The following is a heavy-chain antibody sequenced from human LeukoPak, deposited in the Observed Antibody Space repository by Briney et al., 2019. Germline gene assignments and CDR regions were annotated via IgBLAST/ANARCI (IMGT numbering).Heavy chain of an antibody. J-gene: IGHJ4*02. CDR2: INHSGST. D-gene: IGHD6-6*01. CDR1: GGSFSGYY. V-gene: IGHV4-34*01. Sequence: SETLSLTCAVYGGSFSGYYWSWIRQPPGKGLEWIGGINHSGSTNYNPSLKSRVTISVDTSKNQFSLKLSSVTAADTAVYYCASAQSIAARPGGFDYWGQGTLVTVSS. CDR3: ASAQSIAARPGGFDY.